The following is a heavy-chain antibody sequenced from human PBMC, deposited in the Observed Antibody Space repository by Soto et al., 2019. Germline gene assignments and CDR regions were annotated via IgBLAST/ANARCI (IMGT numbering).Heavy chain of an antibody. V-gene: IGHV1-2*02. CDR1: GYTVTGYY. CDR3: GRGRSGDLVVFY. J-gene: IGHJ4*02. D-gene: IGHD6-6*01. Sequence: QVQLVQSGAEVKESGASVKVSCKASGYTVTGYYIHWVRQAPGQGIEWMGEISPYSGGTKYEQKFQGRGNMTRNTSSSTVYMELSNLSPDDTAVYYGGRGRSGDLVVFYWGQGTLGTVYS. CDR2: ISPYSGGT.